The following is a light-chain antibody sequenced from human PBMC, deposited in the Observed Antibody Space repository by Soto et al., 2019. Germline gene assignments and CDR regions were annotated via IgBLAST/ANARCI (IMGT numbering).Light chain of an antibody. CDR2: GAS. Sequence: EIVLTQSPGTLSLSPGERATLSCRASQSVSSSYLAWHQQKPGQAPRLLIYGASGRATGIPDRFSGSGSGTDFTLTISRLEPEDFAVYYCQQFVRSPMYTFGQGTKLEIK. CDR3: QQFVRSPMYT. V-gene: IGKV3-20*01. CDR1: QSVSSSY. J-gene: IGKJ2*01.